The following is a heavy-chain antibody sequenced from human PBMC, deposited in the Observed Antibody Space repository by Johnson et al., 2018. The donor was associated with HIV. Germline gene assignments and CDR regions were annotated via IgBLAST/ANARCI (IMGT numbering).Heavy chain of an antibody. V-gene: IGHV3-43D*03. CDR1: GFAFDDYA. D-gene: IGHD6-19*01. J-gene: IGHJ3*02. CDR3: ARRGGSGWSAFDI. CDR2: ISWDGNST. Sequence: VQLVESGGGVVRPGGSLRLSCAVSGFAFDDYAMHWVRQAPGKGLEWVSLISWDGNSTYYGDSVKGRFTISRENGENSLYLQMNSLRAEDTALYYCARRGGSGWSAFDIWGQGTIVTVSS.